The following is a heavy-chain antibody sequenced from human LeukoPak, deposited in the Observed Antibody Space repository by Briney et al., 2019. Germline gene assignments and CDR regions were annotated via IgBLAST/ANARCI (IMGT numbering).Heavy chain of an antibody. CDR1: GFTFGDYA. V-gene: IGHV3-49*04. D-gene: IGHD3-10*01. Sequence: GGSLRLSCTASGFTFGDYAMSWVRQAPGKGLEWVGLIRSKAYGGTTEYAASVKGRFTISRDDSKSIAYLQMNSLKTEDTAVYYCTRPYGSGSYHWFDPWGQGTLVTVSS. J-gene: IGHJ5*02. CDR2: IRSKAYGGTT. CDR3: TRPYGSGSYHWFDP.